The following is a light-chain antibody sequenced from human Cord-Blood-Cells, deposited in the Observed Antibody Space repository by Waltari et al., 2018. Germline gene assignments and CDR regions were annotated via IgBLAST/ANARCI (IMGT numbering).Light chain of an antibody. Sequence: QSVLPQPPSASGTPGHRVTISCSGSSPNIGSNTVNWYQQLPGTAPKLLIYSNNQWPSGVPDRFSGSKSGTSASLAISGLQSEDEADYYCAAWDDSLNGYVFGTGTKVTVL. V-gene: IGLV1-44*01. J-gene: IGLJ1*01. CDR1: SPNIGSNT. CDR3: AAWDDSLNGYV. CDR2: SNN.